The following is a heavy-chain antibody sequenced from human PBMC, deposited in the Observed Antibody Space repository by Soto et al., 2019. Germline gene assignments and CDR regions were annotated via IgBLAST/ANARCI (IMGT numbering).Heavy chain of an antibody. Sequence: PSETLSLTCPFSGDSINSGGYYWSWHRQHPGKGLEWIGYIYYTGSTYYNPSLKSRVIISVDTSKNEFSLTLSSVTAADTAVYYCARGTYYSYDSSGYQDYWGQGTLVTLSS. CDR1: GDSINSGGYY. CDR2: IYYTGST. J-gene: IGHJ4*02. D-gene: IGHD3-22*01. CDR3: ARGTYYSYDSSGYQDY. V-gene: IGHV4-31*03.